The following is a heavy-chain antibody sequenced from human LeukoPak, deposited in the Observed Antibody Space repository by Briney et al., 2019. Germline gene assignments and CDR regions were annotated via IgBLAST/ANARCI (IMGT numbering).Heavy chain of an antibody. CDR1: GFTFSSYW. J-gene: IGHJ4*02. CDR3: ARLGELSLYNEYYFDY. Sequence: GGSLRLSCAASGFTFSSYWMSWVRQAPGKGLEWVANIKQDGSEKYYVDSVKGRFTISRDNAKNSLYLQMNSLRAEDTAVYYCARLGELSLYNEYYFDYWGQGTLVTVSS. D-gene: IGHD3-16*02. V-gene: IGHV3-7*03. CDR2: IKQDGSEK.